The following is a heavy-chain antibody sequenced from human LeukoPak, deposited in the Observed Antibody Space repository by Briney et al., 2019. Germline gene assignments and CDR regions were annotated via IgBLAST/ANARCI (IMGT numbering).Heavy chain of an antibody. D-gene: IGHD2-15*01. V-gene: IGHV1-69*05. CDR1: GGTFSSYA. CDR3: ARTPRGISYCSGGSCYFDY. Sequence: VASVKVSCKASGGTFSSYAISWVRQAPGQGLEWMGRIIAIFGTANYAQKLQGRVTMTTDTSTSTAYMELRSLRSDDTAVYYCARTPRGISYCSGGSCYFDYWGQGTLVTVSS. CDR2: IIAIFGTA. J-gene: IGHJ4*02.